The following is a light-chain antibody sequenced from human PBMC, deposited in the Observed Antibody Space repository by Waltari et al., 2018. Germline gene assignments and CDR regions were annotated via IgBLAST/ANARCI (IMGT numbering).Light chain of an antibody. CDR1: QSVRTY. Sequence: EIVLTQSPATLSLSPGESATLSCRASQSVRTYLAWYQQKPGQAPRLLIYDASNRATGIPARFVGSGSGTDFTRTISGLEPEDFALYYCQERSNWPGGSFGGGTKVEIK. V-gene: IGKV3-11*01. CDR2: DAS. CDR3: QERSNWPGGS. J-gene: IGKJ4*01.